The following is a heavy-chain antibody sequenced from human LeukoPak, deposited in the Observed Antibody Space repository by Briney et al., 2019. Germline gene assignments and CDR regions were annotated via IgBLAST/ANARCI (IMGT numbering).Heavy chain of an antibody. CDR3: ARGVGYDDTLGSYYGFFDY. V-gene: IGHV4-59*08. D-gene: IGHD3-22*01. J-gene: IGHJ4*02. CDR2: VYYSGTT. Sequence: SETLSLTCTVSGGSISSYYWSWIRQPPGKGLEWIGYVYYSGTTNYNPSLKSRVIISVDTSKNELSLQLNSVTAADTAVYFCARGVGYDDTLGSYYGFFDYWGQGTLVAVSS. CDR1: GGSISSYY.